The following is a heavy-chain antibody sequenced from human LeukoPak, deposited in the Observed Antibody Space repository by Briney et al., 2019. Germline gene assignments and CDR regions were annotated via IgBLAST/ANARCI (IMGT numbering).Heavy chain of an antibody. CDR1: GGTFSSYA. D-gene: IGHD3-3*01. CDR3: ARESDKRRGFLGGRIYY. CDR2: IIPIFGTA. Sequence: SVKVSCKASGGTFSSYAISWVRQAPGQGLEWMGGIIPIFGTANYAQKFQGRVTITADESTSTAYMELSSLRSEDTAVYYCARESDKRRGFLGGRIYYWGQGTLGTGSS. J-gene: IGHJ4*01. V-gene: IGHV1-69*01.